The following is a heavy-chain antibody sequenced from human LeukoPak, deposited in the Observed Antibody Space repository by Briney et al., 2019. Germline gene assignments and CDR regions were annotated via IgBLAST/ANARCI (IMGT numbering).Heavy chain of an antibody. V-gene: IGHV1-69*04. J-gene: IGHJ4*02. Sequence: SVKVSCKASGGTFSSYAISWVRQAPGQGLEWMGRIVPILGIANYAQKFQGRVTITADKSTSTAYMELSSLRSEDTAVYYCARDGDGGNSDYWGQGTLVTVSS. D-gene: IGHD4-23*01. CDR3: ARDGDGGNSDY. CDR1: GGTFSSYA. CDR2: IVPILGIA.